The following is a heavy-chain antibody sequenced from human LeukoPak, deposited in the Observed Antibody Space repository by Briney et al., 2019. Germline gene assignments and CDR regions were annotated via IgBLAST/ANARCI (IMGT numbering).Heavy chain of an antibody. Sequence: GRSLRLSCAASGFSFSNYAMHWVRQDSGRGLDWVAVISHDGINTYYADSVKGRFTISRDNAKNTLYLQMNSLRAEDTAVYYCAKWFHGGNSYTYFDYWGQGTLVTVPS. CDR3: AKWFHGGNSYTYFDY. V-gene: IGHV3-30*18. CDR2: ISHDGINT. J-gene: IGHJ4*02. CDR1: GFSFSNYA. D-gene: IGHD4-23*01.